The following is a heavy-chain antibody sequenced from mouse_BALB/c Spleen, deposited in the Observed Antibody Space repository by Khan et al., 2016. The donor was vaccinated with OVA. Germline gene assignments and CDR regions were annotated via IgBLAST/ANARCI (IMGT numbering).Heavy chain of an antibody. CDR1: GFTFSDFV. Sequence: EVELVESGGGLVQPGGSRKLSCAASGFTFSDFVMHWVRQAPEKGLEWVAYISSGSSSINYADTVKGRFNFSRDNPKNHPFLEMHSLRSEDTDIEYCAKLGEGGFFDGWGAGTTVTVSS. V-gene: IGHV5-17*02. CDR2: ISSGSSSI. J-gene: IGHJ1*01. CDR3: AKLGEGGFFDG.